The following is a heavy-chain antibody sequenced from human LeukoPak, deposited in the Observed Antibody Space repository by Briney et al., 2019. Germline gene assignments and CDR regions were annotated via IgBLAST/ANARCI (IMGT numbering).Heavy chain of an antibody. CDR3: ARGGSYCSGTSCRTIDY. D-gene: IGHD2-2*01. CDR1: GYSISSGYY. J-gene: IGHJ4*02. CDR2: IYHSGST. V-gene: IGHV4-38-2*02. Sequence: SETLSLTCTVSGYSISSGYYWGWIRQPPGKGLEWIGSIYHSGSTYYNPSLKSRVTISVDTSKNQFSLKLSSVTAADTAVYYCARGGSYCSGTSCRTIDYWGQGTLVTVSS.